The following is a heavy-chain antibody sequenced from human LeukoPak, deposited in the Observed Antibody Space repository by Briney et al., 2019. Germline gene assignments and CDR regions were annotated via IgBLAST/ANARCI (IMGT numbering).Heavy chain of an antibody. CDR1: GGSISSSSYY. J-gene: IGHJ5*02. Sequence: SETLSLTCTVSGGSISSSSYYWGWIRQPPGKGLEWIGSIYYSGSTYYNPFLKSRVTISVDTSKNQFSLKLSSVTAADTAVYYCARALVGIGYWFDPWGQGTLVTVSS. D-gene: IGHD6-13*01. V-gene: IGHV4-39*07. CDR2: IYYSGST. CDR3: ARALVGIGYWFDP.